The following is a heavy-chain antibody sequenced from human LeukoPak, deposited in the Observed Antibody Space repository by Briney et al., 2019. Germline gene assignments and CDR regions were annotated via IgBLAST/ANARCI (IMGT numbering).Heavy chain of an antibody. V-gene: IGHV4-34*01. Sequence: SETLSLTCAVYGGSFSGYYWSWIRRPPGKGLEWIGEINHSGSTNYNPSLKSRVTISVDTSKNQFSLKLSSVTAADTAVYYCARGRYYVDWGQGALVTVSS. J-gene: IGHJ4*02. CDR2: INHSGST. CDR1: GGSFSGYY. CDR3: ARGRYYVD. D-gene: IGHD3-3*01.